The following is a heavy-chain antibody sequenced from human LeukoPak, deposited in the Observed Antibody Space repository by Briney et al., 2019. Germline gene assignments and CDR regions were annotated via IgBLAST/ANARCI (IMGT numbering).Heavy chain of an antibody. Sequence: SETLSLTCTVSGYSISSGYYWGWTRQPPGKGLEWIGSIYHSGSTYYNPSLKSRVTISVDTSKNQFSLKLSSVTAADTAVYYCARLGLRLGELSLLGKDYWGQGTLVTVSS. V-gene: IGHV4-38-2*02. CDR2: IYHSGST. CDR3: ARLGLRLGELSLLGKDY. CDR1: GYSISSGYY. D-gene: IGHD3-16*02. J-gene: IGHJ4*02.